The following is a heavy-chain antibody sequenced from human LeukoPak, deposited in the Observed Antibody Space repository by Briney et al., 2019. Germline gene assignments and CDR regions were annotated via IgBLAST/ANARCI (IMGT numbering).Heavy chain of an antibody. J-gene: IGHJ4*02. Sequence: ASVKVSCKASGYTFSAYGVVWVRLAPGQGLEWLGWINAYSADATYAEPFQGRVTMTTDTSTTTAYMELRSLRSDDSAVYYCARSIAAAGTQDYWGQGTLVTVSS. CDR2: INAYSADA. V-gene: IGHV1-18*01. CDR1: GYTFSAYG. CDR3: ARSIAAAGTQDY. D-gene: IGHD6-13*01.